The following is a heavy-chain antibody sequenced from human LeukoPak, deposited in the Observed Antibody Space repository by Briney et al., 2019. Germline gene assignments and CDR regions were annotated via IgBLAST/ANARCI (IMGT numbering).Heavy chain of an antibody. CDR1: GGSFSGYY. V-gene: IGHV4-4*07. Sequence: PSETLSLTCAVYGGSFSGYYWSWIRQPAGKGLEWIGRIYTSGSTNYNPSLKSRVTMSVDTSKNQFSLKLSSVTAADTAVYYCAREGFWSGYYGWFDPWGQGTLVTVSS. J-gene: IGHJ5*02. D-gene: IGHD3-3*01. CDR2: IYTSGST. CDR3: AREGFWSGYYGWFDP.